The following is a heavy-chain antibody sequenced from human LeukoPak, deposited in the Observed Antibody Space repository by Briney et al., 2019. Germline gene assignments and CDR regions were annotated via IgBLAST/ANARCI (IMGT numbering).Heavy chain of an antibody. CDR3: ANPRALVIQPGGY. CDR1: GFTFNTYT. D-gene: IGHD3-9*01. CDR2: ISGSGGST. J-gene: IGHJ4*01. Sequence: GGSLRLSCAASGFTFNTYTMNWVRQAPGKGLEWVSAISGSGGSTYYADSVKGRFTISGYNSKNTLYLQMHSLRAEDTAVYYCANPRALVIQPGGYWGHGTLVTVSS. V-gene: IGHV3-23*01.